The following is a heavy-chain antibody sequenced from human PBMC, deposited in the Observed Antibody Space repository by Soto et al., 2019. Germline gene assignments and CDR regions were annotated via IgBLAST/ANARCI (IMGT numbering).Heavy chain of an antibody. CDR2: IYYSGST. CDR1: GGSISSGGYY. V-gene: IGHV4-31*03. D-gene: IGHD2-21*01. Sequence: QVQLQESVPGLVKPSQTLSLTCTVSGGSISSGGYYWSWIRQHPGKGLEWIGSIYYSGSTYYNPSLKSRLTISVATPNTQLSLKLSSVTAADTAVYYCARGVIHWGQGTLVTVSS. J-gene: IGHJ4*02. CDR3: ARGVIH.